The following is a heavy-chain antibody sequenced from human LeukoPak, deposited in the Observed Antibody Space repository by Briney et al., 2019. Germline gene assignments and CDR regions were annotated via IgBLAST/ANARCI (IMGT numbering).Heavy chain of an antibody. Sequence: PSETLPLTCTVSGGSISSSSYYWGWIRQPPGKGLEWIGSIYYSGSTYYNPSLKSRVTISVDTSKNQFSLKLSSVTAADTAVYYCARGHHYDSSGYYYPDAFDIWGQGTMVTVSS. CDR2: IYYSGST. D-gene: IGHD3-22*01. J-gene: IGHJ3*02. CDR3: ARGHHYDSSGYYYPDAFDI. V-gene: IGHV4-39*07. CDR1: GGSISSSSYY.